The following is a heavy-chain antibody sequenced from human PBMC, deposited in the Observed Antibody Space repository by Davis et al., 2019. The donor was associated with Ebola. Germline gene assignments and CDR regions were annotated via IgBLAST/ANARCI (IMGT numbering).Heavy chain of an antibody. Sequence: HTGGSLRLSCAASGFTFSSYWMHWVRQAPGKGLVWVSRINSDGSSTSYADSVKGRFTISRDNAKNTLYLQMNSLRAEDMAVYYCARDRLVTYYYYYYGMDVWGQGTTVTVSS. CDR1: GFTFSSYW. CDR2: INSDGSST. V-gene: IGHV3-74*01. J-gene: IGHJ6*02. D-gene: IGHD3-10*01. CDR3: ARDRLVTYYYYYYGMDV.